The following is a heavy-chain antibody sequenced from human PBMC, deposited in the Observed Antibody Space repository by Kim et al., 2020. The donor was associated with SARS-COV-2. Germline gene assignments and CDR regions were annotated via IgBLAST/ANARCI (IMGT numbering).Heavy chain of an antibody. D-gene: IGHD3-3*01. CDR1: GYTFTSYH. Sequence: ASVKVSCKASGYTFTSYHMNWVRQAPGQGLEWMGWINTNTGNPTYAQGSTGRFVFSLDTSFSTAYLQISSLKAEDTAVYYCARARGTIFGVVFTPYFDYWGQGPLVTVSS. V-gene: IGHV7-4-1*02. CDR3: ARARGTIFGVVFTPYFDY. CDR2: INTNTGNP. J-gene: IGHJ4*02.